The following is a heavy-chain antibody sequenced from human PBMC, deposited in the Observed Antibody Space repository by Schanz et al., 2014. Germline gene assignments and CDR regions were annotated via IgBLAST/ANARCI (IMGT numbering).Heavy chain of an antibody. Sequence: EVQLLESGGGFVQPGGSLRLSCVASGVTFSSYAMSWVRQASGKGLESVSAISGSGASTYYADSVKGRVTISRASSKNTLYLQMNSLRAEATAMYYCAKDKEEVAADGSFFDYWGQGSLVTVSA. CDR2: ISGSGAST. CDR1: GVTFSSYA. J-gene: IGHJ4*02. V-gene: IGHV3-23*01. D-gene: IGHD6-13*01. CDR3: AKDKEEVAADGSFFDY.